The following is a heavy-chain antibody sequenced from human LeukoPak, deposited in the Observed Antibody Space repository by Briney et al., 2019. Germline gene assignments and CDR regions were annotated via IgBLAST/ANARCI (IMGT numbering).Heavy chain of an antibody. Sequence: GGSLRLSCAASGFTFSNYAMHWVRQAPGKGLEWVAVISYHGSYKDFADSVKGRFTISKDNSKNTLYLQMNSLRVEGTAVYFCARGSSSWYSRSQNWFDPWGQGTLVTVSS. CDR1: GFTFSNYA. CDR2: ISYHGSYK. CDR3: ARGSSSWYSRSQNWFDP. V-gene: IGHV3-30*04. D-gene: IGHD6-13*01. J-gene: IGHJ5*02.